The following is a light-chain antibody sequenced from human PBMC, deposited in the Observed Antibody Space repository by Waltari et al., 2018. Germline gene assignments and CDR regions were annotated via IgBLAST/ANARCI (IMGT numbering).Light chain of an antibody. J-gene: IGLJ2*01. V-gene: IGLV2-14*03. CDR3: TSFTSSSTIV. Sequence: QSALTQPASVSGSPGQSITISCTGSSRDVGGYNYVSLYQQHPGKAPKLMISDVNKRPSGVSNRFSGSKSDNTASLTISGLQAEDEAHYYCTSFTSSSTIVFGGGTKLTVL. CDR2: DVN. CDR1: SRDVGGYNY.